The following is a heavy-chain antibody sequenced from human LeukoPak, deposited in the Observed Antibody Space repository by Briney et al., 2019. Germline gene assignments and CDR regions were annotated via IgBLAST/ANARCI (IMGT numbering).Heavy chain of an antibody. CDR2: LDGDGSTT. CDR1: GFTFSSYY. V-gene: IGHV3-74*03. Sequence: PGGSLRLSCAASGFTFSSYYMHWVRQAPGKGLLWVSRLDGDGSTTKYADSAKGRFTISRDNARNMLYLQMNSLGAEDTAVYYCARGIYGDSVAFDHWGQGTLVTVSS. J-gene: IGHJ4*02. D-gene: IGHD4-17*01. CDR3: ARGIYGDSVAFDH.